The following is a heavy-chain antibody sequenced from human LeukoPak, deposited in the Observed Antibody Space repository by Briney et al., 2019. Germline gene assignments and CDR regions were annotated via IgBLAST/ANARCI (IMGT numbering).Heavy chain of an antibody. CDR3: AREPGYCSSTSCDY. Sequence: SVKVSCKASGGTFSSYAISWVGQAPGQGLEWMGGIIPIFGTANYAQKFQGRVTITADESTSTAYMELSSLRSEDTAVYYCAREPGYCSSTSCDYWGQGTLVTVSS. D-gene: IGHD2-2*03. V-gene: IGHV1-69*13. J-gene: IGHJ4*02. CDR1: GGTFSSYA. CDR2: IIPIFGTA.